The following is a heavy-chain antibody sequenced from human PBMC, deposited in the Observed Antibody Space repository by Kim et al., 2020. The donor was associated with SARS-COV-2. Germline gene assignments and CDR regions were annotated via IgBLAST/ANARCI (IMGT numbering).Heavy chain of an antibody. J-gene: IGHJ6*01. Sequence: ASVKVSCKASGYTFTSYYMHWVRQAPGQGLEWMGIINPSGGSTSYAQKFQGRVTMTRDTSTSTVYMELSSLRSEDTAVYYCARDGSNYYDSSGAYYYYGMDVWGQGTTVTVSS. D-gene: IGHD3-22*01. CDR2: INPSGGST. V-gene: IGHV1-46*01. CDR1: GYTFTSYY. CDR3: ARDGSNYYDSSGAYYYYGMDV.